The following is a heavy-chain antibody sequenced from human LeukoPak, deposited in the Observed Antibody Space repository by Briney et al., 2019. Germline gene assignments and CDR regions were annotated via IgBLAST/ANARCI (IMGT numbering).Heavy chain of an antibody. CDR1: GFTFSSYA. CDR3: AKDPDYGDYHPQYNWFDP. Sequence: PGGSLRLSCAASGFTFSSYAMSWVRQAPGKGLEWVSAISGSGGSTYYADSVKGRFTISRDNSKNTLYLQMNSLRAEDTAVYYCAKDPDYGDYHPQYNWFDPWGQGTLVTVSS. V-gene: IGHV3-23*01. D-gene: IGHD4-17*01. J-gene: IGHJ5*02. CDR2: ISGSGGST.